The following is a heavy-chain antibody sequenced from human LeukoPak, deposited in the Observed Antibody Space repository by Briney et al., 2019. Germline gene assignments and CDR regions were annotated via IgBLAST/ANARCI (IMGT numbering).Heavy chain of an antibody. V-gene: IGHV3-21*01. CDR2: ISSSSSYI. CDR3: VRDRPSGAAFDY. CDR1: GFTFSSYG. D-gene: IGHD3-10*01. J-gene: IGHJ4*02. Sequence: TGGSLRLSCAASGFTFSSYGMNWVRQAPGKGLEWVSSISSSSSYIHYADSVKGRFTISRDNAKNSLYLQMNSLRAEDTAVYYCVRDRPSGAAFDYWGQGTLVTVSS.